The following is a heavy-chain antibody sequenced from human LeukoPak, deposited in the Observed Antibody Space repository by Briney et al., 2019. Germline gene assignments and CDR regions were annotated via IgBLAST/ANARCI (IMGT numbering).Heavy chain of an antibody. J-gene: IGHJ4*02. CDR3: ARVSGSLERQSDLDY. CDR1: GFTFASYS. CDR2: ISGDSTYI. D-gene: IGHD1-1*01. V-gene: IGHV3-21*01. Sequence: GGSLRLSCAASGFTFASYSMNWVRQAPGKGLEWVSSISGDSTYIYNAGSVKGRFTISRDNAQASLYLQMISLRADDTAVYYCARVSGSLERQSDLDYWGQGTLVIVSS.